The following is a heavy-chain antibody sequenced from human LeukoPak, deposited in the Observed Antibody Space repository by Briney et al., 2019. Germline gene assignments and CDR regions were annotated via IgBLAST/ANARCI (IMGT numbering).Heavy chain of an antibody. CDR2: IHHSGGA. Sequence: SATLSLTCAVYGGSFIGYYWSWIRQPPGKGLEWIGEIHHSGGANYNPSLKSRVTISADPSQSQFSLELGSGTAADTAVYYCARVPLRFLEPFDYWGQGTLVTVSS. J-gene: IGHJ4*02. CDR1: GGSFIGYY. V-gene: IGHV4-34*01. CDR3: ARVPLRFLEPFDY. D-gene: IGHD3-3*01.